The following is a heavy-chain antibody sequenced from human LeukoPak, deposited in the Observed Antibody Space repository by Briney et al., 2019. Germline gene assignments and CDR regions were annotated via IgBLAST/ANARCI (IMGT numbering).Heavy chain of an antibody. CDR2: ISSNGGST. CDR1: GFTFSSYA. D-gene: IGHD2-15*01. J-gene: IGHJ4*02. CDR3: VKATYCSGGSCYSYYFDY. Sequence: GGSLRLSCSASGFTFSSYAMHWVRQAPGKGLEYVSAISSNGGSTYYADSVKGRFTISRDNSKNTLYLQMSSLRAEDTAGYYCVKATYCSGGSCYSYYFDYWGQGTLVTVST. V-gene: IGHV3-64D*06.